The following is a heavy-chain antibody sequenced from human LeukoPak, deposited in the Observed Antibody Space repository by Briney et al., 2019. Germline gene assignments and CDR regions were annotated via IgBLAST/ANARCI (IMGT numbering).Heavy chain of an antibody. J-gene: IGHJ4*02. CDR2: ISSSGGLT. D-gene: IGHD4/OR15-4a*01. Sequence: GGSLRLSCAASGFAFSNYEMIWVRQAPGKEPEWVSYISSSGGLTYYADSVKGRFTVSRDNAKDSLFLHMNSLRVEDTAIYYCARDSLHDYGGTGYGYHFDYWGQGTLVTVSS. CDR3: ARDSLHDYGGTGYGYHFDY. CDR1: GFAFSNYE. V-gene: IGHV3-48*03.